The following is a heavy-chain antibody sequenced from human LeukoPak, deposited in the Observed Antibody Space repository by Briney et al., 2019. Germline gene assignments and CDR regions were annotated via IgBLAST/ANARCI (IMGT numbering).Heavy chain of an antibody. V-gene: IGHV4-59*01. Sequence: SSETLSLTCTVSGGSINSYYWSWIRQPPGKGLEWIGYIYYSGSTNYNPSLKSRVTISVDTSKNQFSLKMSSVTAADTAVYYCASYSYYYDSSGYFDYWGQGTLVTVSS. CDR1: GGSINSYY. J-gene: IGHJ4*02. D-gene: IGHD3-22*01. CDR3: ASYSYYYDSSGYFDY. CDR2: IYYSGST.